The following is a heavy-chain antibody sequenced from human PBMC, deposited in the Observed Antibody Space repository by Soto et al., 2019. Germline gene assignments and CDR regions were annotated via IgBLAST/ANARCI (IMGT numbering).Heavy chain of an antibody. J-gene: IGHJ4*02. V-gene: IGHV4-39*01. CDR2: IYYSGST. CDR1: GGSISSSSYY. CDR3: ARQQGRSHGDVYFDY. D-gene: IGHD4-17*01. Sequence: SETLSLTCTVSGGSISSSSYYWGWIRQPPGKGLEWIGSIYYSGSTYYNPSLKSPVTISVDTSKNQFSLKLSSVTAADTAVYYCARQQGRSHGDVYFDYWGQGTLVTVSS.